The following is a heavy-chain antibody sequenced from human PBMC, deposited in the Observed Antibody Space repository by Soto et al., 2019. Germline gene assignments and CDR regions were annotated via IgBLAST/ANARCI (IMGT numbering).Heavy chain of an antibody. Sequence: VQLVESGGDLVKPGGCLRLSCAASGITFSNAWMSWVRQAPGKGLEWVGRIKNKADGGTIDYAAPVRGRFTISRDDSKNTLFLQMNRLETEDTAVYYCTTDPGDYEDFWGRGTLVTVSS. V-gene: IGHV3-15*01. D-gene: IGHD4-17*01. CDR3: TTDPGDYEDF. CDR1: GITFSNAW. CDR2: IKNKADGGTI. J-gene: IGHJ4*02.